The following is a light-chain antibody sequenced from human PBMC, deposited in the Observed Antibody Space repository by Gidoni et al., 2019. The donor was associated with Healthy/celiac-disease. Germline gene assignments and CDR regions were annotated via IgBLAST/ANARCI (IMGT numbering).Light chain of an antibody. CDR3: QQYGSSPPYT. CDR1: QSVSSSY. CDR2: GAS. Sequence: ELVLTQSPGTLSLSPGERATLSCWASQSVSSSYLAWYQQKPGQAPRLLIYGASSRATGIPDRFSGSGSGTDFTLTISRLEPEDFAVYYCQQYGSSPPYTFGQGTKLEIK. V-gene: IGKV3-20*01. J-gene: IGKJ2*01.